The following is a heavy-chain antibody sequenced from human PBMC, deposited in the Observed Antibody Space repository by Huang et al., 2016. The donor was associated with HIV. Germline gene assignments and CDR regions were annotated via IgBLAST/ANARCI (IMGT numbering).Heavy chain of an antibody. V-gene: IGHV3-49*03. J-gene: IGHJ6*03. CDR3: LIYSHMDV. CDR2: IKSKAYGGTT. Sequence: DVQLVESGGGLVQPGRSLRLSCTASGFTFGDYAMSWFRQAPGKGLVWVGLIKSKAYGGTTQYASSVKDRFIISRDDSKGIAYLQMNSLKTEDTAVYYCLIYSHMDVWGKGTTVSVSS. CDR1: GFTFGDYA.